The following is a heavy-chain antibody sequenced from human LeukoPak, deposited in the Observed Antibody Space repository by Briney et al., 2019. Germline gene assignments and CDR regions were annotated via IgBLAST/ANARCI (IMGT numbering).Heavy chain of an antibody. CDR1: EFTFRSFN. CDR3: VRGPRSHRSDLTKWYFDL. V-gene: IGHV3-21*01. Sequence: GGSLRLSCAASEFTFRSFNMVWVRQAPGKGLEWVASISTDSKFKYYSDSVTGRFTISRDNAENSLSLQMNSLRVDDTATYYCVRGPRSHRSDLTKWYFDLWGRGTLVSVSS. J-gene: IGHJ2*01. CDR2: ISTDSKFK.